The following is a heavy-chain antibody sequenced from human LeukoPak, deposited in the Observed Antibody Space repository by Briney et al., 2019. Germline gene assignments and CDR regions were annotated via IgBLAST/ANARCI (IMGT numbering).Heavy chain of an antibody. J-gene: IGHJ6*02. V-gene: IGHV1-58*01. CDR2: IVVGSGNT. CDR3: ARDQEQQLVPGYYYYGMDV. Sequence: GASVKVSCKASGFTFTSSAVQWVRQARGQRLEWIGWIVVGSGNTNYAQKFQERVTITRDMSTSTAYMELSRLRSDDTAVYYCARDQEQQLVPGYYYYGMDVWGQGTTVTVSS. CDR1: GFTFTSSA. D-gene: IGHD6-13*01.